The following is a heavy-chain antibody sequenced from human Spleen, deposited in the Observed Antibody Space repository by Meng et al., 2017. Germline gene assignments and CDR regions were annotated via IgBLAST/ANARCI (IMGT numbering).Heavy chain of an antibody. V-gene: IGHV5-51*01. J-gene: IGHJ6*02. CDR3: ARLVVCTGTSCQRDYGMDV. CDR1: GYSFSSYW. CDR2: IYPGDSDT. D-gene: IGHD2-2*01. Sequence: GESLKISCQGSGYSFSSYWIAWVRQMPGKGLECMGIIYPGDSDTRYGSSFQGQVTISADKSISTAYLQWRSLKASDTAMYDCARLVVCTGTSCQRDYGMDVWGQGTTVTVSS.